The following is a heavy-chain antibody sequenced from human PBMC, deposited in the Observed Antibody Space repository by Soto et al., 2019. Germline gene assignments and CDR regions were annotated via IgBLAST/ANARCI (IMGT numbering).Heavy chain of an antibody. V-gene: IGHV1-69*06. CDR1: GVTLSSYA. CDR3: ARSYGPTYYYYYYGMDV. Sequence: GASVKVSCKASGVTLSSYAISWVRQAPGQGLEWMGGIIPIFGTANYAQKFQGRVTITADKSTSTAYMELSSLRSEDTAVYYCARSYGPTYYYYYYGMDVWGQGTTVTVS. D-gene: IGHD5-18*01. CDR2: IIPIFGTA. J-gene: IGHJ6*02.